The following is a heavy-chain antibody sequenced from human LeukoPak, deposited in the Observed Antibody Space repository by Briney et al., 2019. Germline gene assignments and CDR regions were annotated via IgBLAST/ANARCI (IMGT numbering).Heavy chain of an antibody. CDR1: RGTLSSYA. Sequence: SVKVSCKASRGTLSSYAISWVRQAPGQGLEWMGGIIPIFGTANYAQKFQGRVTIATDESTSTSYMELNSLRSEDTAVYYCARGPELERFDDWGQGTLVTVSS. J-gene: IGHJ4*02. CDR3: ARGPELERFDD. V-gene: IGHV1-69*05. CDR2: IIPIFGTA. D-gene: IGHD1-1*01.